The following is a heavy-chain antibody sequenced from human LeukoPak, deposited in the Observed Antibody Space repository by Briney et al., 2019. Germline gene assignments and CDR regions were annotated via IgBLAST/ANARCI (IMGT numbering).Heavy chain of an antibody. J-gene: IGHJ5*02. CDR3: VRHLGLARGSNWLDP. CDR2: ISNSGTT. CDR1: VGSIGTHY. Sequence: PSETLSLTCTVSVGSIGTHYCSWIRQPPGKGLEWIGYISNSGTTNYNPSLKSRLDMSVDTSKNQFSLKLSSVTAADTAVYYCVRHLGLARGSNWLDPWGQGTLVIVSS. D-gene: IGHD3-16*01. V-gene: IGHV4-59*08.